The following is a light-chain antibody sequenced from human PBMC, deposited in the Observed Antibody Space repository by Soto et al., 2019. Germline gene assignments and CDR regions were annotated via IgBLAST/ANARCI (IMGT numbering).Light chain of an antibody. CDR3: QQYNNLPPN. CDR1: QSLGSD. J-gene: IGKJ5*01. CDR2: GAS. V-gene: IGKV3-15*01. Sequence: EKVMTTSPCTLSLYIGETAMLSCRASQSLGSDLAWYQQKPGQAPRLLIFGASARATGIPARFSGSGSGTEFTLTVSSLQSEDIAVYFCQQYNNLPPNFGQGTRLEIK.